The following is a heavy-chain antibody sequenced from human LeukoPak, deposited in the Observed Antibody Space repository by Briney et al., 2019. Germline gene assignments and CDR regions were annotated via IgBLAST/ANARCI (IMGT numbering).Heavy chain of an antibody. Sequence: GESLKISCAASGFTFSSYEMDWVRQAPGKGLEWVSYISSSGSARNYADSVKGRFTISRDNSKNSLYLEMNSLRAEDTSVYYCVTLVIPTPHWGQGTLVTVSS. J-gene: IGHJ1*01. D-gene: IGHD1-26*01. V-gene: IGHV3-48*03. CDR3: VTLVIPTPH. CDR2: ISSSGSAR. CDR1: GFTFSSYE.